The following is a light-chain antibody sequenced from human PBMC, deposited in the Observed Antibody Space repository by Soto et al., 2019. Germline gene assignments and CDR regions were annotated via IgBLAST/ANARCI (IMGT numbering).Light chain of an antibody. CDR1: SSDVGGYNY. CDR3: CSYAGSYTLGV. Sequence: QSVLTQPRSVSGSPGQSVTISCTGSSSDVGGYNYVSWYQQHPGKAPQLMIYDVSKRPSGVPDRFSGSESGNTASLTISGLQAEDEADYYCCSYAGSYTLGVFGTGTKVTVL. J-gene: IGLJ1*01. CDR2: DVS. V-gene: IGLV2-11*01.